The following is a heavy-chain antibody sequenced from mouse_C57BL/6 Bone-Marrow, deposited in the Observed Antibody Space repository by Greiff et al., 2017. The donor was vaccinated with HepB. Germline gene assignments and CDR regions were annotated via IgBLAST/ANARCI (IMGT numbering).Heavy chain of an antibody. CDR2: ISSGSSTI. D-gene: IGHD2-3*01. J-gene: IGHJ3*01. CDR1: GFTFSDYG. CDR3: ARSYDGYYGFAY. Sequence: DVHLVESGGGLVKPGGSLKLSCAASGFTFSDYGMHWVRQAPEKGLEWVAYISSGSSTIYYADTVKGRFTISRDNAKNTLFLQMTSLRSEDTAMYYCARSYDGYYGFAYWGQGTLVTVSA. V-gene: IGHV5-17*01.